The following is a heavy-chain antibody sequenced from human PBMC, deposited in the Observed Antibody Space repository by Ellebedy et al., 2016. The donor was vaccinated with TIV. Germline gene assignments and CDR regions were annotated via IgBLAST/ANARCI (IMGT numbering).Heavy chain of an antibody. CDR2: VSHSGNT. V-gene: IGHV4-34*01. CDR3: ARRYSSTWDNFYLDY. D-gene: IGHD6-13*01. Sequence: MPSETLSLTCAVSGGSFSGYYWSWIRQPPGKGLEWIGEVSHSGNTNYNPSLKSRVSISVDTSKNQFSLKLTSVTAADTAVYYCARRYSSTWDNFYLDYWGQGTLVTVSS. CDR1: GGSFSGYY. J-gene: IGHJ4*02.